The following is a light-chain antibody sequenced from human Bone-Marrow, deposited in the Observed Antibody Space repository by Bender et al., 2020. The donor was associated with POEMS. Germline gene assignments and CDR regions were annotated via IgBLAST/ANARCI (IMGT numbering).Light chain of an antibody. CDR1: SSNIGNHG. CDR2: YDD. Sequence: QSVVTQPPSLSEAPRQRVTISCSGSSSNIGNHGVNWYQQLPGEAPKLLIYYDDLLTPGVSERFSTSKSGTSAYLAISELQSEDEALYYCSARDDSLSGSVFGGRTKLTVV. V-gene: IGLV1-36*01. CDR3: SARDDSLSGSV. J-gene: IGLJ2*01.